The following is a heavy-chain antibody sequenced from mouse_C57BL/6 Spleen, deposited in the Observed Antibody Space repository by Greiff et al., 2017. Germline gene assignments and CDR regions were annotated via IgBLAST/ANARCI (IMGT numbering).Heavy chain of an antibody. CDR3: ARSIRSYGSSYWYFDV. D-gene: IGHD1-1*01. CDR2: IYPRSGNT. Sequence: QVQLKESGAELARPGASVKLSCKASGYTFTSYGISWVKQRTGQGLEWIGEIYPRSGNTYYNEKFKGKATLTADKSSSTAYMELRSLTSEDSAVYFCARSIRSYGSSYWYFDVWGTGTTVTVSS. CDR1: GYTFTSYG. J-gene: IGHJ1*03. V-gene: IGHV1-81*01.